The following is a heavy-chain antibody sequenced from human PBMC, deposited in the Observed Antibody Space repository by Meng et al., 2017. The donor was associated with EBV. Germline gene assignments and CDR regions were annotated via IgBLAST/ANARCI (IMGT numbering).Heavy chain of an antibody. CDR1: GFIFRDSV. V-gene: IGHV3-73*01. J-gene: IGHJ4*02. D-gene: IGHD3-16*01. CDR3: WGDLNYGSY. Sequence: LVEVGDGFVPPGGCLNLSCGAYGFIFRDSVLHWVRKASGKGLDWVGRVETKTSKYATAYAASVKGRFSVSRDDSKNMVFLEMNSLKTEDTARYYCWGDLNYGSYWGQGTLVTVSS. CDR2: VETKTSKYAT.